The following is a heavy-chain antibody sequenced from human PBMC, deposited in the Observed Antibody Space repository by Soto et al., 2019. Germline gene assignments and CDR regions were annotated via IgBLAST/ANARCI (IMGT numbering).Heavy chain of an antibody. V-gene: IGHV1-46*01. CDR3: ARDTRAEVYYYYGMDV. J-gene: IGHJ6*02. CDR2: INPSGGST. CDR1: GYTFTSYY. D-gene: IGHD2-15*01. Sequence: ASVKVSCKASGYTFTSYYMHWLRQAPGQGLEWMGIINPSGGSTSYAQKFQGRVTMTRDTSTSTVYMELSSLRSEDTAVYYCARDTRAEVYYYYGMDVWGQGTTVTVSS.